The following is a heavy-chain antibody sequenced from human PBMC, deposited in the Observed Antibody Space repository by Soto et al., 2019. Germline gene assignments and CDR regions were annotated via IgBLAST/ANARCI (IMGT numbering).Heavy chain of an antibody. J-gene: IGHJ4*02. CDR1: GFHFSSYA. CDR3: AKVHGSGTYNNFPDY. Sequence: GGSLRLSCAASGFHFSSYAMTCVRQDPGKGLEWFSLISGSGGTTYYADSLKGRFTISRDNSRVTLYLQMNSLRAEDTAVYYCAKVHGSGTYNNFPDYWGQGTQVNVSS. D-gene: IGHD3-10*01. CDR2: ISGSGGTT. V-gene: IGHV3-23*01.